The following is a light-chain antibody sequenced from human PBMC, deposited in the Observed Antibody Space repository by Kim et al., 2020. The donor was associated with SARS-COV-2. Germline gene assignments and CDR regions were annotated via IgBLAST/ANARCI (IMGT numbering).Light chain of an antibody. J-gene: IGLJ2*01. CDR2: GKD. V-gene: IGLV3-19*01. CDR3: NSRDSNDYVV. CDR1: SLGSYY. Sequence: VAVGQTVMITCRGDSLGSYYATWYKQNPGTAPKVVIYGKDNRPSGVPDRFSGSSSGNTAYLTITGTQAGDEADYYCNSRDSNDYVVFGGETKVTVL.